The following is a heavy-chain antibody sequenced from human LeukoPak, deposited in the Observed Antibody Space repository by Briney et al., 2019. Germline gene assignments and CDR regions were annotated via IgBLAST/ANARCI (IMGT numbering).Heavy chain of an antibody. CDR3: ARVHGNYAHFDY. J-gene: IGHJ4*02. Sequence: SVKVSCKASGCTFTSYGISWVRQAPGQGLEWMGWISAYNGNTNYAQKLQGRVTMTTESSTSTAYMELRSLRSDDTAVYYCARVHGNYAHFDYWGQGTLVTVSS. CDR1: GCTFTSYG. CDR2: ISAYNGNT. D-gene: IGHD4-17*01. V-gene: IGHV1-18*01.